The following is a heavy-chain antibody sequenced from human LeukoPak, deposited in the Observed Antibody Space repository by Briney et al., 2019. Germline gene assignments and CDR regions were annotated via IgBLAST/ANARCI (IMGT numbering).Heavy chain of an antibody. Sequence: SETLSLTCTVSGGSISSGAYYWSWIRQPPGKGLEWIGYIYYSGSTYYNPSLKSRVTISVDTSKNQFSLKLSSVTAADTAVYYCARNYDFWSVHNWFDPWSQGTLVTVSS. D-gene: IGHD3-3*01. CDR1: GGSISSGAYY. V-gene: IGHV4-30-4*01. CDR3: ARNYDFWSVHNWFDP. J-gene: IGHJ5*02. CDR2: IYYSGST.